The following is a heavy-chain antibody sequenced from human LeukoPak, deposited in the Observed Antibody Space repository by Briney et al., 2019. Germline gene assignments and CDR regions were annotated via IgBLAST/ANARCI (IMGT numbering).Heavy chain of an antibody. CDR1: GYSFTNYR. V-gene: IGHV5-51*01. J-gene: IGHJ5*02. Sequence: GESLKISCKGSGYSFTNYRIGWVRQMPGKGLEWMGIIYPDDSDTRYSPSFQGQVTISADKSINTAYLQWSSLKASDTAIYYCARHGPFYSNRNYFDPWGQGTLVTVSS. D-gene: IGHD4-11*01. CDR3: ARHGPFYSNRNYFDP. CDR2: IYPDDSDT.